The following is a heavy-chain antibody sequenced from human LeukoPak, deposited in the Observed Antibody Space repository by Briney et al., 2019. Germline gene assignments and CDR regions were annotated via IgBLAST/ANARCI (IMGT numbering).Heavy chain of an antibody. D-gene: IGHD3-3*01. J-gene: IGHJ5*02. CDR1: GYSISSGYY. V-gene: IGHV4-38-2*01. CDR3: ARPNYDFWSGYWFGP. CDR2: IYDSGST. Sequence: SETLSLTCAVSGYSISSGYYWGWIRQPPGKGLEWIGSIYDSGSTYYNPSLKSRVTISVDTSKNQFSLKLSSVTAADTAVYYCARPNYDFWSGYWFGPWGQGTLVTVSS.